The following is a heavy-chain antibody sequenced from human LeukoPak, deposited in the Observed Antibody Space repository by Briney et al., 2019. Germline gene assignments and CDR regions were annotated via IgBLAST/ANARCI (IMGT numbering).Heavy chain of an antibody. CDR1: GYTFTSYY. D-gene: IGHD3-9*01. J-gene: IGHJ4*02. CDR3: ARSFLRYFDSDYSSLEFDY. CDR2: IIPIFGTA. V-gene: IGHV1-69*13. Sequence: SVKVSCKASGYTFTSYYIYWVRQAPGQGLEWMGGIIPIFGTANYAQKFQGRVTITADESTSTAYMELSSLRSEDTAVYYCARSFLRYFDSDYSSLEFDYWGQGTLVTVSS.